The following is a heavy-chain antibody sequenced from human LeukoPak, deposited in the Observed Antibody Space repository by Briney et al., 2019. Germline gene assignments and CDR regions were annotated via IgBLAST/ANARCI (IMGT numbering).Heavy chain of an antibody. CDR3: AKASTYYDYVWGSKPTGSSYFDY. CDR2: ISGSGGST. CDR1: GFTFSSYA. Sequence: PGGSLRLSCAASGFTFSSYAMSWVRQAPGKGLEWVSAISGSGGSTYYADSVKGRFTISRDNSKNTLYLQMNSLRAEDTAVYYCAKASTYYDYVWGSKPTGSSYFDYWGQGTLVTVSS. V-gene: IGHV3-23*01. D-gene: IGHD3-16*01. J-gene: IGHJ4*02.